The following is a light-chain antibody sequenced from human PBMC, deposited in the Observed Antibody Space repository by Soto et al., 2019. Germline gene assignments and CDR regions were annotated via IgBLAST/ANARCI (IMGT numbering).Light chain of an antibody. J-gene: IGKJ1*01. CDR1: QSVSSY. CDR2: GAS. Sequence: IVLTQSPATLSLTPGERGTPSCRASQSVSSYLAWYQQKPGQAPRLLIYGASSRATGIPDRFSGSGSGTDFTLTIRRLEPEDFAVYYCQQYGSSYPWTFGQGTKVDI. V-gene: IGKV3-20*01. CDR3: QQYGSSYPWT.